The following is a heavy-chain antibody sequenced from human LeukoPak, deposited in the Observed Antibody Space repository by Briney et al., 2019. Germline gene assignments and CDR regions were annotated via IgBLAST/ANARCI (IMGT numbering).Heavy chain of an antibody. D-gene: IGHD6-13*01. J-gene: IGHJ4*02. CDR1: GFTFSSYG. V-gene: IGHV3-21*01. CDR3: ARVQQLVSSV. CDR2: ISSSSSYI. Sequence: PGGSLRLSCAASGFTFSSYGMNWVRQAPGKGLEWVSSISSSSSYIYYADSVKGRFTISRDNAKNLLYLQMNSLRAEDTAVYYCARVQQLVSSVWGQGTLVTVSS.